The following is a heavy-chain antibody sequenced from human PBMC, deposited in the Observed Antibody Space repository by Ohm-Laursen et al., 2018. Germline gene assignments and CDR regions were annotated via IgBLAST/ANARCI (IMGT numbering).Heavy chain of an antibody. J-gene: IGHJ4*02. CDR2: IVSSGSTK. CDR3: ARQYSNYDY. V-gene: IGHV3-11*01. CDR1: GFSFSDYY. Sequence: SLRLSCAASGFSFSDYYMTWIRQAPGKGLEWVSYIVSSGSTKYYANSVKGRFTVSRDNAKNSVYLQMNSLTAEDTAVYYCARQYSNYDYWGQGTLVTVSS. D-gene: IGHD4-11*01.